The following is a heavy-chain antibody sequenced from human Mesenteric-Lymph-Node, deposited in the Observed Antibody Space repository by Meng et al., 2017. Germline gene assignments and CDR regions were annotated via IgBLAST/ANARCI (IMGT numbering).Heavy chain of an antibody. J-gene: IGHJ4*02. CDR1: GGSFSGYY. Sequence: QGQRPPWAAGLLNPSGTLSPTCAVYGGSFSGYYWSWIRQPPGKGLEWIGEINHSGSTNYNPSLKSRVTISVDTSKNQFSLKVSSVTAADTAVYYCARTIGVEYSSSWYYFDYWGQGTLVTVSS. D-gene: IGHD6-13*01. CDR2: INHSGST. V-gene: IGHV4-34*01. CDR3: ARTIGVEYSSSWYYFDY.